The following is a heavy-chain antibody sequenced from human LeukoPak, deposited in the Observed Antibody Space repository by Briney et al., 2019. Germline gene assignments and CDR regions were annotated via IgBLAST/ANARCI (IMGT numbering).Heavy chain of an antibody. D-gene: IGHD3-10*01. CDR2: INHGGST. J-gene: IGHJ5*02. Sequence: PSETLSLTCAVYGGSFSGSYWSWIRQPPGKGLEWIGEINHGGSTNYGPSLKSRVTLSVDTSKSQFSLKLRSVTAADTAVYYCARGRRMVQGGESRNRCDLWAQGTLVTVFS. CDR1: GGSFSGSY. CDR3: ARGRRMVQGGESRNRCDL. V-gene: IGHV4-34*01.